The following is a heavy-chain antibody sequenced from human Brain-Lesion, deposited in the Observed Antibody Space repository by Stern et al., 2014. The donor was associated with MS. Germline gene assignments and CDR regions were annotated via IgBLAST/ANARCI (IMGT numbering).Heavy chain of an antibody. CDR3: ARNPALWYFDL. V-gene: IGHV4-31*03. CDR1: GGSFSSGGYF. D-gene: IGHD3-3*02. Sequence: VHLVESGPGLVKPLQTLSLTCTVSGGSFSSGGYFWNWLPQHPGKGLESIGHVYYSGSIAYNPSLKRRVTISVDTSKNQFSLRLRSVTAADTAVYYCARNPALWYFDLWGRGTLAAVSS. CDR2: VYYSGSI. J-gene: IGHJ2*01.